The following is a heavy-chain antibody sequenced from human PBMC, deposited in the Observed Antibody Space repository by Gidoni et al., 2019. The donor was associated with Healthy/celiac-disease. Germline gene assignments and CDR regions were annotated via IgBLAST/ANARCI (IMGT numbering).Heavy chain of an antibody. CDR3: AAGATLTIFGVVIAPDAFDI. CDR2: IVVGSGNT. CDR1: GFTFISSA. Sequence: QMQLVQSGPEVKKPGTSVQVPCKASGFTFISSAVQGVRQARGQRLEWIGWIVVGSGNTNYAQKFQERVTITRDMSTSTAYMELSSLRSEDTAVYYCAAGATLTIFGVVIAPDAFDIWGQGTMVTVSS. D-gene: IGHD3-3*01. J-gene: IGHJ3*02. V-gene: IGHV1-58*01.